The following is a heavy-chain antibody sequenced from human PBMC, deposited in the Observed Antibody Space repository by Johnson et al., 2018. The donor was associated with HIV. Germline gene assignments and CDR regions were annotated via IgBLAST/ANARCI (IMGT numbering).Heavy chain of an antibody. Sequence: VQLVESGGTVVRPGGSLRLSCAASGFNLDDYGMSWVRQAPGKGLEWVSGVHWNADTTSYAGSVKGRFTISRDNSKTILYLHMNNLRAEHRTLYYCVRVATTLFLLMNRLRAEDTALYYCTSSQGSGEGAFDIWGQGTMVTVSS. CDR3: VRVATTLFLLMNRLRAEDTALYYCTSSQGSGEGAFDI. J-gene: IGHJ3*02. CDR2: VHWNADTT. V-gene: IGHV3-20*04. CDR1: GFNLDDYG. D-gene: IGHD1-26*01.